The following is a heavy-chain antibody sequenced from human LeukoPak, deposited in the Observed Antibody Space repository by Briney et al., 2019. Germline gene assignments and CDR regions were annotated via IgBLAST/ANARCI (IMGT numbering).Heavy chain of an antibody. Sequence: GGSLRLSCAASGFTFSSYAMHWVRQAPGKGLEYVSAISSNGGSTYYADSVKGRFTISRDNSKNTMYLQMGSLRAEDMAVYYCARDSGIPGEYYFDYWGQGTLVTVSS. D-gene: IGHD3-10*01. J-gene: IGHJ4*02. CDR2: ISSNGGST. CDR1: GFTFSSYA. V-gene: IGHV3-64*02. CDR3: ARDSGIPGEYYFDY.